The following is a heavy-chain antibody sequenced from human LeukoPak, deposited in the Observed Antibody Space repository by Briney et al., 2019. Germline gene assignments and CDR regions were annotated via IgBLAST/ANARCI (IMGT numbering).Heavy chain of an antibody. V-gene: IGHV1-2*06. CDR2: INPNSGGT. J-gene: IGHJ5*02. CDR3: ARDHAYYYGSGRSRPSNWFDP. Sequence: ASVKVSCKASGYTFTGYYMHWVRQAPGQGLEWMGRINPNSGGTNYAQKFQGRATMTRDTSISTAYMELSRLRSDDTAVYYCARDHAYYYGSGRSRPSNWFDPWGQGTLVTVSS. CDR1: GYTFTGYY. D-gene: IGHD3-10*01.